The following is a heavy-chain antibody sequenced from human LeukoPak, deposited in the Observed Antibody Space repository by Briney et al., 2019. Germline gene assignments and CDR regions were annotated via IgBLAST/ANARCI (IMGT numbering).Heavy chain of an antibody. CDR3: AKGYYYDSSSHAFDI. J-gene: IGHJ3*02. CDR2: ISWNSGSI. V-gene: IGHV3-9*01. Sequence: GGSLRLSCAASGFTFDDYAMHWVRQAPGKGLEWVSGISWNSGSIGYADSVKGRFTISRDNAKNSLYLRMNSLRAEDTALYYCAKGYYYDSSSHAFDIWGQGTMVTVSS. D-gene: IGHD3-22*01. CDR1: GFTFDDYA.